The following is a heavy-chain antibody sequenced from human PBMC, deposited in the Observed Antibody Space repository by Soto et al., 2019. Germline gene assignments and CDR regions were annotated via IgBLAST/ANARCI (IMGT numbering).Heavy chain of an antibody. CDR2: IYYSGST. CDR3: AREGSQGYYDSSGYYPI. Sequence: PSETLSLTCTVSGGSISSYHWSWIRQPPGKGLEWIGYIYYSGSTNYNPSLKSRVTISVDTSKNQFSLKLSSVTAADTAVYYCAREGSQGYYDSSGYYPIWGQGTMVTV. V-gene: IGHV4-59*01. J-gene: IGHJ3*02. D-gene: IGHD3-22*01. CDR1: GGSISSYH.